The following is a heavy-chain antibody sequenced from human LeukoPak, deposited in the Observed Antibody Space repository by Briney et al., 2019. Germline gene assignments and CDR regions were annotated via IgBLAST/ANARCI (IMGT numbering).Heavy chain of an antibody. CDR1: GFTFSSYA. Sequence: GGSLRLSCAASGFTFSSYAMSWVRQAPGKGLEWVLAISGSGGSTYYADSVKGRFTISRDNSKNTLYLQMNSLRAEDTAVYYCVPTNIVVVPAASPYSSSSAVLLSDYWGQGTLVTVSS. D-gene: IGHD2-2*01. CDR2: ISGSGGST. V-gene: IGHV3-23*01. CDR3: VPTNIVVVPAASPYSSSSAVLLSDY. J-gene: IGHJ4*02.